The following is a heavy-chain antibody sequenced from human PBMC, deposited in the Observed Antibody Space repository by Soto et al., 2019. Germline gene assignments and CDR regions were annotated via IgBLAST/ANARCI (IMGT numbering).Heavy chain of an antibody. J-gene: IGHJ4*02. CDR1: GFTFSSYS. Sequence: PGGSLRLSCAASGFTFSSYSMNWVRQAPGKGLEWVSSISSSSSYIYYADSVKGRFTISRDNAKNSLYLQMNSLRAEDTAVYYCAREPPNPPSTYGDPSPSDYWGQGTLVTVSS. CDR2: ISSSSSYI. V-gene: IGHV3-21*01. D-gene: IGHD4-17*01. CDR3: AREPPNPPSTYGDPSPSDY.